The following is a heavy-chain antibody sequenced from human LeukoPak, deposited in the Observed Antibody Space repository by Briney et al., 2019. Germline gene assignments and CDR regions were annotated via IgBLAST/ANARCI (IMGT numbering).Heavy chain of an antibody. D-gene: IGHD2-15*01. CDR1: GFTVSSNY. J-gene: IGHJ6*02. Sequence: GGSLRLSCTASGFTVSSNYMTWVRQAPGKGLKWVSVIYSGGSTHYAGSVKGRFTFSRDNSKNTLYLQMNSLRAEDTAVYYCATQRFSGGGYYYGMDVWGQGTTVTVPS. CDR3: ATQRFSGGGYYYGMDV. CDR2: IYSGGST. V-gene: IGHV3-53*01.